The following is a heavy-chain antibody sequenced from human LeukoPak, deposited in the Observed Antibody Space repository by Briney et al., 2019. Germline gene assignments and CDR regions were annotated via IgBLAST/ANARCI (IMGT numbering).Heavy chain of an antibody. CDR2: INPNSGGT. CDR1: GYTFTGYY. D-gene: IGHD2-21*02. Sequence: ASVKVSCKASGYTFTGYYMHRVRQAPGQGLEWMGWINPNSGGTNYAQKFQGRVTMTRDTSISTAYMELSRLRSDDTAVYYCARVDLGSYCGGDCYFSLDYWGQGTLVTVSS. J-gene: IGHJ4*02. V-gene: IGHV1-2*02. CDR3: ARVDLGSYCGGDCYFSLDY.